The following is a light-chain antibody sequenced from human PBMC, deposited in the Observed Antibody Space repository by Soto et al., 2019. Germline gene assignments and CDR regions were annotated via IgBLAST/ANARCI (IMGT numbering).Light chain of an antibody. CDR2: DVN. Sequence: QSALTQPPSASGSPGQSLPISCTGTSRDVGAHNYVSWYQQNPGKAPKRMLYDVNKRPSGVPDRFSGSKSGNTASLTVSGLQAEDEADYYCSSYAGGNNWVFGGGTKLTVL. V-gene: IGLV2-8*01. J-gene: IGLJ3*02. CDR1: SRDVGAHNY. CDR3: SSYAGGNNWV.